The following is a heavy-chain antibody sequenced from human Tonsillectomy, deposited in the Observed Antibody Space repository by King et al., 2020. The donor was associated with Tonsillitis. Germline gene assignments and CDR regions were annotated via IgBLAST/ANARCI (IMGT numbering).Heavy chain of an antibody. J-gene: IGHJ4*02. CDR3: AKGHDFWSGYYALGY. D-gene: IGHD3-3*01. CDR2: ISGGDGST. V-gene: IGHV3-23*04. CDR1: GFTFRSYA. Sequence: VQLVESGGGLVQPGGSLRLSCAASGFTFRSYAMSWVRQAPGKGLEWVSAISGGDGSTYYADSVKGRFTISRDNSKNTLYLQMNSLRADDTAVYYCAKGHDFWSGYYALGYWGQGTLVIVSS.